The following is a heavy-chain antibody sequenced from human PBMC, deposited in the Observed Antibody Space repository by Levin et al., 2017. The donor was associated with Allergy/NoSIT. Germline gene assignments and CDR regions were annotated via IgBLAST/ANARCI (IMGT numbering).Heavy chain of an antibody. V-gene: IGHV3-23*01. J-gene: IGHJ4*02. Sequence: GASVKVSCAASGFTFSTYAMSWVRQAPGKGLEWVSGISGGGGSTRYADSVKGRFTSSRDNSKNTVHLQMNSLRAEDTALYYCAKSLYGGLDYWGQGTLVTVSS. CDR3: AKSLYGGLDY. CDR1: GFTFSTYA. D-gene: IGHD4-17*01. CDR2: ISGGGGST.